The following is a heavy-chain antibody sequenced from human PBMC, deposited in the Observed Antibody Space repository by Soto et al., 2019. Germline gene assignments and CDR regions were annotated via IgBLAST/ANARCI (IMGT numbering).Heavy chain of an antibody. CDR1: GGSICCYY. J-gene: IGHJ4*02. CDR3: ASLGHVVPAALFDY. Sequence: PSETLSETCPVDGGSICCYYWSWIRQPPGKGLEWIGEINHSGSTNYNPSLKSRVTISVDTSKNQFSLKLSSVTAADTAVYYCASLGHVVPAALFDYWGQGTLVTVSS. V-gene: IGHV4-34*01. D-gene: IGHD2-2*01. CDR2: INHSGST.